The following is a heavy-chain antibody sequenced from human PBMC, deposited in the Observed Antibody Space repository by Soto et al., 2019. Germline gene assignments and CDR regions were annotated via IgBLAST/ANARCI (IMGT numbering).Heavy chain of an antibody. V-gene: IGHV3-74*01. Sequence: EVQLLESGGRLVQPVGSLRISCTDSGFTFSGDWMHWVRHAPGKGLVWVSRLAPHENGLNYADSVKGRFTISRDNAKNTLYLQMNNLRVEDTTVYFRTRGKFGDSHSCGQGILVTVSS. D-gene: IGHD4-17*01. CDR3: TRGKFGDSHS. CDR1: GFTFSGDW. J-gene: IGHJ4*02. CDR2: LAPHENGL.